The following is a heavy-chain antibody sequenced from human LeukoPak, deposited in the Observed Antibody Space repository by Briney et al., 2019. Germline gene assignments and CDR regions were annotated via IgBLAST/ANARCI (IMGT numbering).Heavy chain of an antibody. J-gene: IGHJ4*02. CDR1: GASISSTNNF. CDR3: ARGPYGSHEGDY. V-gene: IGHV4-39*07. Sequence: SETLSLTCTVSGASISSTNNFWGWIRQTPGKGLEWIATIYYSVSTYYNPSLKSRLSISVDTSKNQFSLKLSSVTAADTAVYYCARGPYGSHEGDYWGQGTLVTVSS. CDR2: IYYSVST. D-gene: IGHD3-10*01.